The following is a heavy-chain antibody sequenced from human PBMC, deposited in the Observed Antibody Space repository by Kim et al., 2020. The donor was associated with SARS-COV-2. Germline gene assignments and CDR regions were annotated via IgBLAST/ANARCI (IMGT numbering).Heavy chain of an antibody. D-gene: IGHD3-10*01. CDR3: ARDRRGFNPDCGLDV. J-gene: IGHJ6*02. Sequence: ADSVQGRFTISRDNTKNTLYLQMNSLRADDTAVYYCARDRRGFNPDCGLDVWGRGTPVTVSS. V-gene: IGHV3-23*01.